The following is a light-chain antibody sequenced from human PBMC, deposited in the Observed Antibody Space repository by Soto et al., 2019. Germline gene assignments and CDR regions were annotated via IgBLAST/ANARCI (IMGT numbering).Light chain of an antibody. CDR3: QSYDSSLSPYVV. J-gene: IGLJ2*01. Sequence: QAVVTQPPSVSGAPGQRVTISCTGSSSNIGAGYDVHWYQQLPGTAPKLLIYGNSNRPSGVPDRFSGSKSGTSASLAITGLQAEDEADYCCQSYDSSLSPYVVFGGGTKVTVL. V-gene: IGLV1-40*01. CDR2: GNS. CDR1: SSNIGAGYD.